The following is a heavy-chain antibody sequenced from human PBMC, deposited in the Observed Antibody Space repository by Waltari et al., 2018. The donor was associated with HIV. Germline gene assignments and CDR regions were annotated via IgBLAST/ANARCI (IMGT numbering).Heavy chain of an antibody. CDR1: GGSFTENY. J-gene: IGHJ5*02. CDR3: ARGLRLDYSKYGGQNWFGP. V-gene: IGHV4-34*01. D-gene: IGHD4-4*01. CDR2: IYHGGST. Sequence: QVQLQQWGAGLLKPSETLSLTCAVFGGSFTENYWTWIRQSPGKGPEWIGEIYHGGSTSYSPSLNYNPSLKSRVSISIDTSKQQFSLKVRSVTAADTAVYYCARGLRLDYSKYGGQNWFGPWGQGTLITVSS.